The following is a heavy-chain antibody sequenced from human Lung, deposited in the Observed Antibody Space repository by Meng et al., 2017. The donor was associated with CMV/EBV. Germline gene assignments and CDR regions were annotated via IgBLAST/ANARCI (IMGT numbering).Heavy chain of an antibody. D-gene: IGHD6-19*01. CDR2: ININTGNP. CDR1: WYTFTSSS. J-gene: IGHJ4*02. Sequence: QVQLAQSGSELKKPGDSVKVACQAAWYTFTSSSMNWVRHAPGQGLEWMGWININTGNPTYAQGFTGRFVFSLDTSVSTAYLQIDSLKADDTAVYYCARGNGWRFDYWGQGTLVTVSS. CDR3: ARGNGWRFDY. V-gene: IGHV7-4-1*01.